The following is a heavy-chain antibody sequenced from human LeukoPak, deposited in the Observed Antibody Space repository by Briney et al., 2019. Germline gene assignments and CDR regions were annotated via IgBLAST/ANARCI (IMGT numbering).Heavy chain of an antibody. CDR2: INAGNGNT. Sequence: GASVKVSCKASGYTFTSYAMHWVRQAPGQRLEWMGWINAGNGNTKYSQEFQGRVTITRDTSASTAYMELSSLRSEDMAVYYCARDTVVGATPEFNFDYGGQGTLVTVSS. V-gene: IGHV1-3*03. CDR3: ARDTVVGATPEFNFDY. J-gene: IGHJ4*02. CDR1: GYTFTSYA. D-gene: IGHD1-26*01.